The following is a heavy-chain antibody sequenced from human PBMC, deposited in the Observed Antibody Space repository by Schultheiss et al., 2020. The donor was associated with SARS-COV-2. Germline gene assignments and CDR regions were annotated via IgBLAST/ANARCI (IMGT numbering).Heavy chain of an antibody. J-gene: IGHJ6*02. V-gene: IGHV3-9*01. CDR1: GFTFDDYA. CDR2: ISWNSGSI. Sequence: GGSLRLSCAASGFTFDDYAMHWVRQAPGKGLEWVSGISWNSGSIGYADSVKGRFTISRDNAKNSLYLQMNSLRAEDTAVYYCARDSTRGGYDILTGSTRGYYYGMDVWGQGTTVTVSS. CDR3: ARDSTRGGYDILTGSTRGYYYGMDV. D-gene: IGHD3-9*01.